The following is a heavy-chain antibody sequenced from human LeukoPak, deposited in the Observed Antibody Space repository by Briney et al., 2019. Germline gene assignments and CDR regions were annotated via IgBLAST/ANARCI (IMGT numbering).Heavy chain of an antibody. V-gene: IGHV1-2*02. D-gene: IGHD3-10*01. CDR2: INPNSGGT. CDR3: ARSIPYGSGSCPFDY. J-gene: IGHJ4*02. CDR1: GYTFTGYY. Sequence: GASVKVSCKASGYTFTGYYMHWVRQAPGQGLEWMGWINPNSGGTNYAQKFQGRVTMTRDTSISTAYMELSRLRSDDTAVYYCARSIPYGSGSCPFDYWGQGTLVNVSS.